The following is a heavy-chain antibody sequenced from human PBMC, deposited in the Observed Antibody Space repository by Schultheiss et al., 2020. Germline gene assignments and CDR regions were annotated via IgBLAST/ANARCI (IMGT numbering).Heavy chain of an antibody. J-gene: IGHJ4*02. CDR1: GFTFSSYA. CDR2: IRSKANSYAT. V-gene: IGHV3-73*01. D-gene: IGHD6-13*01. CDR3: GVAAGGIYSDY. Sequence: GGSLRLSCAASGFTFSSYAMSWVRQASGKGLEWVGRIRSKANSYATAYAASVKGRFTISRDDSKNTAYLQMNSLKTEDTAVYYCGVAAGGIYSDYWGQGTLVTVSS.